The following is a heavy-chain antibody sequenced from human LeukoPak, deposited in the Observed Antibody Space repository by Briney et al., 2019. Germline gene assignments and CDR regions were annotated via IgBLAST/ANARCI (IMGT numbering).Heavy chain of an antibody. CDR2: INPNSGGT. V-gene: IGHV1-2*02. Sequence: ASVTVSCTASGYTFTGYYMHWVRQAPGQGLEWMGWINPNSGGTNYAQKFQGRVTMTRDTSISTAYMELSRLRSDDTAVYYCARWGLSYYDSSGYYSFDYWGQGTLVTVSS. CDR3: ARWGLSYYDSSGYYSFDY. D-gene: IGHD3-22*01. J-gene: IGHJ4*02. CDR1: GYTFTGYY.